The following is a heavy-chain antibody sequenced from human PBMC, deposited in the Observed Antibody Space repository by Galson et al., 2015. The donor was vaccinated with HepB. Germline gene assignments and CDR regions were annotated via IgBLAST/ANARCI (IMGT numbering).Heavy chain of an antibody. CDR2: ISAGNGHT. J-gene: IGHJ4*02. Sequence: SVKVSCKASGYTFTSYAIQWVRQAPGQRLEWMGWISAGNGHTKYSQKFQGRVTITRDTSASTAYMELTAADTAVYYCARGSRHYDSSGYYFYWGQGTLVTVSS. CDR1: GYTFTSYA. CDR3: ARGSRHYDSSGYYFY. D-gene: IGHD3-22*01. V-gene: IGHV1-3*01.